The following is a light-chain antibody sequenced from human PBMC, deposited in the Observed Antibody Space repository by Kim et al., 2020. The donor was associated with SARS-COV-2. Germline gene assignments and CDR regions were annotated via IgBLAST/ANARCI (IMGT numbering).Light chain of an antibody. CDR1: QSISSW. CDR3: QEYISWT. CDR2: KAS. Sequence: LSASVGDRVTITCRVSQSISSWLAWYQKKPGKAPKVLIYKASSLESGVPSRFSGSGSGTEFTLTISSLQPDDFATYYCQEYISWTFGQGTKVDIK. V-gene: IGKV1-5*03. J-gene: IGKJ1*01.